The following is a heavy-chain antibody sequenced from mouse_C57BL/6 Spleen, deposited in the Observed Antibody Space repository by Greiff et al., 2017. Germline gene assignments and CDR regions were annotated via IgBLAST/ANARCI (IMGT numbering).Heavy chain of an antibody. CDR2: IDPSDSET. CDR3: ARGDYDLYYYAMDY. Sequence: VQLQQPGAELVMPGASVKLSCKASGYTFTSYWMHWVKQRPIQGLEWIGNIDPSDSETHYNQKFKDKATLTVDKSSSKAYMQLSSLTSEDSAVYYCARGDYDLYYYAMDYWGQGTSVTVSS. V-gene: IGHV1-52*01. J-gene: IGHJ4*01. D-gene: IGHD2-4*01. CDR1: GYTFTSYW.